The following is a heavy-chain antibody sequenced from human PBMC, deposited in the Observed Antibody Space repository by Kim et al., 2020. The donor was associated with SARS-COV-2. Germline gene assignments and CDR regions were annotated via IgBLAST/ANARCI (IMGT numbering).Heavy chain of an antibody. D-gene: IGHD6-6*01. CDR2: T. V-gene: IGHV5-51*01. Sequence: TRYSPSFQGQVTISADKSIGTAYLQWSSLKASDTAMYYCARLEQLDYFDYWGQGTLVTVSS. J-gene: IGHJ4*02. CDR3: ARLEQLDYFDY.